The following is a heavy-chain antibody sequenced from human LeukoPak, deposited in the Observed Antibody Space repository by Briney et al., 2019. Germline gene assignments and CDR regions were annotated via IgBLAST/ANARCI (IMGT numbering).Heavy chain of an antibody. CDR1: GGSISTYY. Sequence: SETLSLTCSVSGGSISTYYWSWIRQPPGKGLEWIGYIYYTGRTNYNPSLKSRVTISVDTSRNQFSLDLSSVTAADTAVYFCAREMGYSGYDRVTWFDPWGQGTLVTVSS. J-gene: IGHJ5*02. V-gene: IGHV4-59*01. D-gene: IGHD5-12*01. CDR3: AREMGYSGYDRVTWFDP. CDR2: IYYTGRT.